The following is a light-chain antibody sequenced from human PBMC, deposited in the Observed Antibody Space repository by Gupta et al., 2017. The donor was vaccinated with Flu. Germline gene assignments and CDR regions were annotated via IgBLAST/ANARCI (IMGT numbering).Light chain of an antibody. CDR1: QSVSND. CDR2: DAS. CDR3: QRYDNWPQT. Sequence: GERATLSCRASQSVSNDLAWYQQRPGQAPRLLIYDASTRATGIPARFSGSGSGSEFTLTISSLQSEDFAVYYCQRYDNWPQTFGQGTKVEIK. V-gene: IGKV3-15*01. J-gene: IGKJ1*01.